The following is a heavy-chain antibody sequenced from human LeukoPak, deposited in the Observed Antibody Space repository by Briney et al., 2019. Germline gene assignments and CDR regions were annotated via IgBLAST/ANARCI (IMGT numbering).Heavy chain of an antibody. Sequence: SQTLSLTCTVSGGSISSGSYYWSWIRQPAGKGLEWIGRIYTSGSTNYNPSLKSRVTISVDTSKNQFSLKLRSVTAADTAVYYCARTRTYPFDYWGQGTLVTVSS. V-gene: IGHV4-61*02. CDR2: IYTSGST. CDR3: ARTRTYPFDY. CDR1: GGSISSGSYY. J-gene: IGHJ4*02.